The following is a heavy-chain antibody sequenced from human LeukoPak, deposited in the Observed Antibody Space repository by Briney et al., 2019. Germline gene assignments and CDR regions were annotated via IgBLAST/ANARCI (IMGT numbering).Heavy chain of an antibody. V-gene: IGHV4-59*13. CDR2: IYYSGST. D-gene: IGHD4-17*01. CDR3: ASLSVTTYEFDY. CDR1: GGSISRYY. J-gene: IGHJ4*02. Sequence: SETLSLTCTVSGGSISRYYWSWIRQPPGKGREWIGRIYYSGSTDYNPSLKSRVTISVDTSKNQFSLKLSSVTAADTAVYYCASLSVTTYEFDYWGQGTLVTVSS.